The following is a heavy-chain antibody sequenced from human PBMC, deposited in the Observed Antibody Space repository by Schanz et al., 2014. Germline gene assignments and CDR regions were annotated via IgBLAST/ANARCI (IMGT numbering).Heavy chain of an antibody. CDR1: GFSFSTYA. D-gene: IGHD6-25*01. V-gene: IGHV3-30*04. J-gene: IGHJ4*02. CDR2: ISYGGSDK. CDR3: ARDGRKYSSGTLDYFDN. Sequence: VQLVESGGGLVQPGGSLRLSCSASGFSFSTYAMHWVRQAPGKGLEWVAVISYGGSDKYYTDSVKGHFTISRDDSKNTLYLQMNSLRAEDTAIYYCARDGRKYSSGTLDYFDNWGQGTLVTVSS.